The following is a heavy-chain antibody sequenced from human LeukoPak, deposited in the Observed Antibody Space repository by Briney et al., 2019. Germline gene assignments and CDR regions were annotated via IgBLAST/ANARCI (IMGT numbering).Heavy chain of an antibody. Sequence: SETLSLTCAVCGGSFSGYYWSWIRQPPGKGLEWIGEINHSGSTNYNPSLKSRVTISVDTSKNQFSLKLSSVTAADTAVYYCARGPSGYVNWFDPWGQGTLVTVSS. CDR2: INHSGST. D-gene: IGHD3-22*01. J-gene: IGHJ5*02. CDR3: ARGPSGYVNWFDP. V-gene: IGHV4-34*01. CDR1: GGSFSGYY.